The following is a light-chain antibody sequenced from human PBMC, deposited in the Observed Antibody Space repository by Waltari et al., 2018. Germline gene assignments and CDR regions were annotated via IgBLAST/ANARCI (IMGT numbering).Light chain of an antibody. Sequence: SYVLTQPPSVSVAPGETATITCGGGNIGRYSLPWYQQNPDQAPVLVIFYDSDRPSGIPARFSGSNSGNTATLTITSVEAGDEARYYCQVWHADIDPGVFGTGTEVTVL. CDR3: QVWHADIDPGV. J-gene: IGLJ1*01. V-gene: IGLV3-21*04. CDR1: NIGRYS. CDR2: YDS.